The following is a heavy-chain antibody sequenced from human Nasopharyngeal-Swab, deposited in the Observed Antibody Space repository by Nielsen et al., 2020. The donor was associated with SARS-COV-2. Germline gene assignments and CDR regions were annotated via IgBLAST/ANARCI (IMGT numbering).Heavy chain of an antibody. J-gene: IGHJ4*02. CDR3: ARLVVPASFDY. Sequence: GSLRLSCAVSGYSISSGYYWGWIRQPPGKGLEWIGSIYHSGSTYYSPSLKSRVTISVDTSKNQFSLKMSSVTAADTAVYYCARLVVPASFDYWGQGTLVTVSS. D-gene: IGHD2-2*01. V-gene: IGHV4-38-2*01. CDR1: GYSISSGYY. CDR2: IYHSGST.